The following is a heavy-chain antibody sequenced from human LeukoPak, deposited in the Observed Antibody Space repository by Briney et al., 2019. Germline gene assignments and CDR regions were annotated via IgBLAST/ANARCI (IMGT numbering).Heavy chain of an antibody. CDR2: ISSSSSYI. J-gene: IGHJ4*02. Sequence: PGGSLRLSCAASGFTFSSYRMNWVRQAPGKGLEWVSSISSSSSYIYYADSVKGRFTISRDNAKNSLYLQMNSLRAEDTAVYYCARDTDYGDISLFDYWGQGTLVTVSS. V-gene: IGHV3-21*01. CDR1: GFTFSSYR. D-gene: IGHD4/OR15-4a*01. CDR3: ARDTDYGDISLFDY.